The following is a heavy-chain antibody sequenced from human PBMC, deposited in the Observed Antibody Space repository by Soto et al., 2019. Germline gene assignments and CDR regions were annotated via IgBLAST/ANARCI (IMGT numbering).Heavy chain of an antibody. CDR2: IYYSGNT. V-gene: IGHV4-31*03. J-gene: IGHJ3*02. D-gene: IGHD3-16*01. CDR1: GGSVSSGAYH. Sequence: QVQLQESGPGLVKPSQTLSLTCTVSGGSVSSGAYHWDWIRQHPGKGLEWIGNIYYSGNTYYNPSLKGRIPISSDTSKNQFSLKRSSVTAADTAVYYCALRGGGGAFDIWGQGTMVTVSS. CDR3: ALRGGGGAFDI.